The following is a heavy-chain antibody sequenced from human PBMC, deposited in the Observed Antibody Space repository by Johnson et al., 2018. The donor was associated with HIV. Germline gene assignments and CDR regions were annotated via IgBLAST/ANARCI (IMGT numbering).Heavy chain of an antibody. J-gene: IGHJ3*02. D-gene: IGHD6-13*01. CDR2: ISYDGSNQ. CDR3: AKVLTSSTSWLDDAFDI. V-gene: IGHV3-30*04. Sequence: QVQLVESGGGVVQPGRSLRLSCAASGFTFSSYAMHWVRQAPGKGLEWVAVISYDGSNQYYADSVKGRFTISRDISKNTLFLQMNSLRAEDTAVYYCAKVLTSSTSWLDDAFDICGQGTMVTVSS. CDR1: GFTFSSYA.